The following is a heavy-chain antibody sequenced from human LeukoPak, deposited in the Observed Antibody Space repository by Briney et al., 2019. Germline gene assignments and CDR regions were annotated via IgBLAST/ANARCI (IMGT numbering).Heavy chain of an antibody. CDR1: GGSFSGYY. V-gene: IGHV3-20*04. CDR3: ARESSSGEVVVSAFDI. CDR2: INWNGGST. D-gene: IGHD2-15*01. Sequence: PSETLSLTCAVYGGSFSGYYWSWIRQPPGKGLEWVSGINWNGGSTGYADSVKGRFTISRDNAKNSLYLQMNSLRAEDTALYYCARESSSGEVVVSAFDIWGQGTMVTVSS. J-gene: IGHJ3*02.